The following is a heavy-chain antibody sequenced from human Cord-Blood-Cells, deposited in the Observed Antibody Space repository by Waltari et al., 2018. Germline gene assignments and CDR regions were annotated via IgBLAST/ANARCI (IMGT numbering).Heavy chain of an antibody. CDR1: GFSLSNARMG. Sequence: QVTLKESGPVLVKPTETLTLTCTVSGFSLSNARMGVSWIRQPPGKALEWLAHIFSNDEKSYSTSLKSRLTSSKDTSKSQVVLTMTNMDPVDTATYYCARSQKDIVVVPAAFNWFDPWGQGTLVTVSS. CDR2: IFSNDEK. J-gene: IGHJ5*02. CDR3: ARSQKDIVVVPAAFNWFDP. V-gene: IGHV2-26*01. D-gene: IGHD2-2*01.